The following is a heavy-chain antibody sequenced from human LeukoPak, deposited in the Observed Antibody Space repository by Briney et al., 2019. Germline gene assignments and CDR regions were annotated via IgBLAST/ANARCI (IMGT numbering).Heavy chain of an antibody. Sequence: GGSLRLSCAASGFTFTDYAMTWVRQAPGKGLEWVSAISGSGGSTYYADSGKGRFTISRDNSKNTLYLQMNTLRAEDTAVYYCGRKEGYRSAWYWDKWGQGTLVTVPS. CDR2: ISGSGGST. D-gene: IGHD6-19*01. V-gene: IGHV3-23*01. J-gene: IGHJ4*02. CDR1: GFTFTDYA. CDR3: GRKEGYRSAWYWDK.